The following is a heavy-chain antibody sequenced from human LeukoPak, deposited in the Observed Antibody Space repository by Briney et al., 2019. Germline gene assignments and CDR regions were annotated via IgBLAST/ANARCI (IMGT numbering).Heavy chain of an antibody. Sequence: GGSLRLSCAASGFTFSSYSMNWVRQAPGKGLEWVSYISSSSTIYYADSVKGRFTISRDNAKNSLYLQMNSLRAEDTAVYYCARVIRSPDWGQGTLVTVSS. V-gene: IGHV3-48*01. CDR1: GFTFSSYS. CDR3: ARVIRSPD. CDR2: ISSSSTI. D-gene: IGHD3-16*02. J-gene: IGHJ4*02.